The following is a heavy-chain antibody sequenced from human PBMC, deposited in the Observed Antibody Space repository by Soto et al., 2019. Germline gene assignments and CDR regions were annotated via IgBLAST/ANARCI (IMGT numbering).Heavy chain of an antibody. CDR1: GYTFTSYG. Sequence: ASAKVSCKASGYTFTSYGISWVRQAPGQGLEWMGWISAYNGNTNYAQKLQGRVTMTTDTSTSTAYMELRSLSSDDTAVYYCARAKRAAYSSSWNWFDPWGQGTLVTVSS. J-gene: IGHJ5*02. V-gene: IGHV1-18*01. CDR2: ISAYNGNT. D-gene: IGHD6-13*01. CDR3: ARAKRAAYSSSWNWFDP.